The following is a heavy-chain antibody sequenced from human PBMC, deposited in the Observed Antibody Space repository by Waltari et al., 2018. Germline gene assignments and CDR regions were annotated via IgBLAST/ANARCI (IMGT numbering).Heavy chain of an antibody. J-gene: IGHJ4*02. CDR3: ARGDGVRGVIFDY. CDR2: FYTGGST. D-gene: IGHD3-10*01. CDR1: GFPVTSNY. V-gene: IGHV3-53*01. Sequence: EVQLVESGGGSIQTGGSLRLSCAASGFPVTSNYMSWVRQDPGKGLELVSVFYTGGSTYYADSVKGRFTISRDNSKNTLYLQMNSLRAEDTAVYYCARGDGVRGVIFDYWGQGTLVTVSS.